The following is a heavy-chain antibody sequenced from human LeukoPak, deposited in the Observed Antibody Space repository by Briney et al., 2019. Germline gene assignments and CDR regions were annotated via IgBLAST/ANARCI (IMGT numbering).Heavy chain of an antibody. CDR1: GFTFRSYA. CDR3: ARRPYSGTYYVDY. J-gene: IGHJ4*02. CDR2: ISYDGSKK. Sequence: GGSLRLSCVASGFTFRSYAMHWVRQAPGKGLEWVALISYDGSKKYYADSVKGRFTISRDNSKTTLYVQMNSLRAEDTAVYYCARRPYSGTYYVDYWGQGTLVTVSS. D-gene: IGHD1-26*01. V-gene: IGHV3-30*04.